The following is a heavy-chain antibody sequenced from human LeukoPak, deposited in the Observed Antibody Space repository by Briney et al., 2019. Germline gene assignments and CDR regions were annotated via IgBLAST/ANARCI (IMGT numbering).Heavy chain of an antibody. CDR1: GFTFTTYA. J-gene: IGHJ6*02. CDR2: IRGSGGST. D-gene: IGHD3-10*01. Sequence: PAGSLRLSRAASGFTFTTYAMSWVRQAPGKGLEWVSAIRGSGGSTYYADSVKGRFTISRDNSKNTLYLQMNSLRAEDTAVYYCAKTQTSMVRCHYYGMDVWGQGTTVTVSS. V-gene: IGHV3-23*01. CDR3: AKTQTSMVRCHYYGMDV.